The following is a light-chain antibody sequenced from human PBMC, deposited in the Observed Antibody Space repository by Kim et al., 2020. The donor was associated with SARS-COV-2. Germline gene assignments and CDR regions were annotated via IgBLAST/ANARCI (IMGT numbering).Light chain of an antibody. CDR3: QQFGSSPPWT. CDR2: GAS. Sequence: PGERATLSGRASQSVSSRYLTWYQQKPGQPPRLLIYGASSRATGIPDRFSGSGSGTDFTLTISRLEPEDFAVYYCQQFGSSPPWTFGQGTKVDIK. V-gene: IGKV3-20*01. CDR1: QSVSSRY. J-gene: IGKJ1*01.